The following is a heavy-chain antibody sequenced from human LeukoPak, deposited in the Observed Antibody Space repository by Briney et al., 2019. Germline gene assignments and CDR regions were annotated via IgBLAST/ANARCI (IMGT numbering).Heavy chain of an antibody. J-gene: IGHJ4*02. CDR1: AFSFSDYL. D-gene: IGHD3-10*01. CDR3: ARTLPGSFFDF. CDR2: IQSDGTTT. V-gene: IGHV3-74*01. Sequence: PGGSLRLSCVTSAFSFSDYLMHWVRQAPGKGLVWVSRIQSDGTTTYADSVKGRFTLSRDTAKNTFYLQMNSLRAEDTAMYFCARTLPGSFFDFWGQGSLVTVSS.